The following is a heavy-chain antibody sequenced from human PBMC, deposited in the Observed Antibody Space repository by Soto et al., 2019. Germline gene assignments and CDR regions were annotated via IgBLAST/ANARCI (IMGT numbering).Heavy chain of an antibody. CDR3: ARGSSIAARSSYYYGMDV. D-gene: IGHD6-6*01. CDR1: GGTFSSYA. CDR2: IIPIFGTA. Sequence: SVKVSCKASGGTFSSYAISWVRQAPGQGLEWMGGIIPIFGTANYAQKFQGRVTITADESTSTAYMELSSLRSEDTAVYYCARGSSIAARSSYYYGMDVWGQGTTVTVSS. V-gene: IGHV1-69*13. J-gene: IGHJ6*02.